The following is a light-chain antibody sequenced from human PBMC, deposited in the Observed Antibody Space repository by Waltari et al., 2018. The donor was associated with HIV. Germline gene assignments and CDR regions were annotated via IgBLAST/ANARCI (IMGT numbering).Light chain of an antibody. CDR3: QKYDDPSLT. V-gene: IGKV1-33*01. Sequence: DIQMTQSPSSLSASVGDRVTITCQASQGISNYLNWYQQKPGKAPKLLIYDASLLYTGVPSRFSGSGSGTYFTLTISRLQPEDIATYYCQKYDDPSLTFGRGTKVQI. J-gene: IGKJ4*01. CDR1: QGISNY. CDR2: DAS.